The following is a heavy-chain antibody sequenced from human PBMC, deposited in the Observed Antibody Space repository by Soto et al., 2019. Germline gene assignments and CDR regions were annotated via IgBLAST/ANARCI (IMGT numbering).Heavy chain of an antibody. CDR3: ARTSDTAMVYTWHY. V-gene: IGHV3-7*03. J-gene: IGHJ4*02. CDR2: INKNGGEK. CDR1: GFTFSSYS. Sequence: GGSLRLSCAASGFTFSSYSMSWVRQAPGKGLEWVANINKNGGEKYYVDSVKGRFTISRDNAKNSLYLQMNSLRAEDTAVYYCARTSDTAMVYTWHYWGQGDLVTVSS. D-gene: IGHD5-18*01.